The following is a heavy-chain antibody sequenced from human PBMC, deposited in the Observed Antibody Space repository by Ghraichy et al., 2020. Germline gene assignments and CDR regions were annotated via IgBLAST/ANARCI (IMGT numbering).Heavy chain of an antibody. CDR2: ISYSGNT. J-gene: IGHJ2*01. D-gene: IGHD2-15*01. Sequence: SETLSLTCSVSDDSVMKRSYYWGWVRQAPGKAPEWIGTISYSGNTYYSPSLRSRLSMSIDTSKSHFSLTLTSMTASDTAIYYCARHNFLAYCSGPACYWYFDLWGRGTLVTVSS. CDR1: DDSVMKRSYY. V-gene: IGHV4-39*01. CDR3: ARHNFLAYCSGPACYWYFDL.